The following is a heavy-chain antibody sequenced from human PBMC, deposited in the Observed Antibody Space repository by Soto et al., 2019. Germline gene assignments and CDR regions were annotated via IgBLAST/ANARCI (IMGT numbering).Heavy chain of an antibody. Sequence: ASVKVSCKASGYTFTSYAMHWVRQALGQGPEWMGWINTYNGNSNYAQKFQGRVTMTTDTSTNTAYMELRSLTSDDTAVYYCARDCTGGSCFCIYWGQGTLVTVSS. CDR3: ARDCTGGSCFCIY. CDR1: GYTFTSYA. J-gene: IGHJ4*02. V-gene: IGHV1-18*01. CDR2: INTYNGNS. D-gene: IGHD2-15*01.